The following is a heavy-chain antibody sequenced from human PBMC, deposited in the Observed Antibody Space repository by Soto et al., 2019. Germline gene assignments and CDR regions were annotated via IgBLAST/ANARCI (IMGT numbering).Heavy chain of an antibody. CDR3: AKSRNSRLYFYDY. CDR1: GLRLEDYG. Sequence: GGSLRLSCAASGLRLEDYGMTWVRQVPGKGLEWVSGINWNGDSTGYADSVKGRFTISRDKAKNSLYLQMNSLRDEDTALYYCAKSRNSRLYFYDYWGQGTLVTVSS. J-gene: IGHJ4*02. V-gene: IGHV3-20*04. CDR2: INWNGDST. D-gene: IGHD3-10*01.